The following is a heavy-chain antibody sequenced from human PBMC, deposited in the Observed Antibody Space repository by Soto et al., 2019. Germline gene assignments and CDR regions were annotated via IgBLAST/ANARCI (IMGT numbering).Heavy chain of an antibody. D-gene: IGHD1-26*01. CDR1: GGTVSSYA. J-gene: IGHJ4*02. CDR2: IIPIFGTA. CDR3: ARNSGSYQGHFDY. Sequence: ETSVKLYCKASGGTVSSYAISWVRQAPGQGLEWMGGIIPIFGTANYAQKFQGRVTITADESTSTAYMELSSLRSEDTSVYYCARNSGSYQGHFDYWGQGTLVTVSS. V-gene: IGHV1-69*13.